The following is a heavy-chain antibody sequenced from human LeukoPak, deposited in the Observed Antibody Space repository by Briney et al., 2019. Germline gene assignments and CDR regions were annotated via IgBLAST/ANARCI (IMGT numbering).Heavy chain of an antibody. CDR2: SSGSGGST. CDR1: GFTFSSYA. J-gene: IGHJ6*03. D-gene: IGHD3-3*01. V-gene: IGHV3-23*01. Sequence: GSLRLSCAASGFTFSSYAMSWVRQAPGKGLEWVSASSGSGGSTYYADSVKGRFTISRDNSKNTLYLQMNSLRAEDTAVYYCAKGGPAKGGYYDFWSGYYGHYYYMDVWGKGTTVTVSS. CDR3: AKGGPAKGGYYDFWSGYYGHYYYMDV.